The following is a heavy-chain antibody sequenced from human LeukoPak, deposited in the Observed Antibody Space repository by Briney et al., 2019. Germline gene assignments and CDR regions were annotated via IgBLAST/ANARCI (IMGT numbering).Heavy chain of an antibody. CDR1: GGSFGNYY. J-gene: IGHJ6*03. D-gene: IGHD3-3*01. CDR3: AREVRFLEWLPDYYYYYMDV. V-gene: IGHV4-59*08. CDR2: IYDSGTT. Sequence: SETLSLTCTVSGGSFGNYYWSWIRQPPGKGLEWIGYIYDSGTTNYSPSLKSRVTISVDTSKNQFSLKLSSVTAADTAVYYCAREVRFLEWLPDYYYYYMDVWGKGTTVTVSS.